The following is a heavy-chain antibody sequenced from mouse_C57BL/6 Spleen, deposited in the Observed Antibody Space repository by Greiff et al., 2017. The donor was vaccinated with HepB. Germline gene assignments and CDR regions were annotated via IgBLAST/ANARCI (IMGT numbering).Heavy chain of an antibody. CDR2: IDPSDSYT. CDR3: ARSPAYYSNYGGAMDY. D-gene: IGHD2-5*01. V-gene: IGHV1-69*01. CDR1: GYTFTSYW. J-gene: IGHJ4*01. Sequence: VQLQQPGAELVMPGASVKLSCKASGYTFTSYWMHWVKQRPGQGLEWIGEIDPSDSYTNYNQKFKGKSTLTVDKSSSTAYMQLSSLTSEDSAVYYCARSPAYYSNYGGAMDYWGQGTSVTVSS.